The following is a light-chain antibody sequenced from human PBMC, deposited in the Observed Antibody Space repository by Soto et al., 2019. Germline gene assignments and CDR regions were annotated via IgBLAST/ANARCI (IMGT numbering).Light chain of an antibody. J-gene: IGKJ4*01. Sequence: IVMTQSPATVPASPGERVTLSCRASQSVNSDLAWYQQTPGQAPRPLIFGASSRATGIPDRFSGSGSGTDFTLTITRLEPEDSAVYYCQQYGSSPITFGRGTKVDIK. CDR3: QQYGSSPIT. CDR2: GAS. CDR1: QSVNSD. V-gene: IGKV3-20*01.